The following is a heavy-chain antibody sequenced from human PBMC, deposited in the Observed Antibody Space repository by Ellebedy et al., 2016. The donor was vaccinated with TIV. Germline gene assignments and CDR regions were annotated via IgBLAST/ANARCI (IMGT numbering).Heavy chain of an antibody. J-gene: IGHJ5*02. CDR3: AKTHMWIGELFFPNWFDP. CDR1: GFTVTTNY. D-gene: IGHD3-10*01. CDR2: IFSAADGGET. V-gene: IGHV3-53*01. Sequence: GESLKISCAASGFTVTTNYMNWVRQAPGKGLEWVSVIFSAADGGETHYADSVKGRFTISRDNSKNILYLQMNSLRAEDTAVYHCAKTHMWIGELFFPNWFDPWGQGTLVTVSS.